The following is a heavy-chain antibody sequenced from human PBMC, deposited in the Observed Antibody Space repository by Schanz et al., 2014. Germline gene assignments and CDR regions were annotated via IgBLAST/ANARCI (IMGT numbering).Heavy chain of an antibody. CDR3: AKHVRSLTGNDY. Sequence: VQLLESGGGLVKPGGSLRLSCAASGFTFSDAWMTWVRQAPGKGLEWVSDISDSGDSTHYADSVKGRFTISRDNAKNSLFLQMNSLSAEDTAVYYCAKHVRSLTGNDYWGQGTLVTVSS. V-gene: IGHV3-11*01. D-gene: IGHD3-9*01. CDR2: ISDSGDST. J-gene: IGHJ4*02. CDR1: GFTFSDAW.